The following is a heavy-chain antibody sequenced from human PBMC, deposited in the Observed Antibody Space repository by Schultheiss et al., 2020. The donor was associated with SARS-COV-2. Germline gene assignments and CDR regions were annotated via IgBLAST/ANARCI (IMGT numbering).Heavy chain of an antibody. CDR3: ARDHDYGDHGVGY. CDR2: IKQDGSEK. V-gene: IGHV3-7*01. D-gene: IGHD4-17*01. CDR1: GFTFGDYA. J-gene: IGHJ4*02. Sequence: GESLKISCTASGFTFGDYAMSWFRQAPGKGLEWVANIKQDGSEKYYVDSVKGRFTISRDNAKNSLYLQMNSLRAEDTAVYYCARDHDYGDHGVGYWGQGTLVTVSS.